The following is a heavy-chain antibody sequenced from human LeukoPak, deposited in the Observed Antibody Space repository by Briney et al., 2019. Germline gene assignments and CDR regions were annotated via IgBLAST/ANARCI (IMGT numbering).Heavy chain of an antibody. J-gene: IGHJ4*02. CDR1: GYTFTGYY. V-gene: IGHV1-2*02. Sequence: ASVKVSCKASGYTFTGYYMHWVRQAPGQGLEWMGWINPNSGGTNYARKFQGRVTMTRDTSISTAYMELSRLRSDDTAVYYCALSTTGSEGFDYWGQGALVTVSS. CDR2: INPNSGGT. D-gene: IGHD4-17*01. CDR3: ALSTTGSEGFDY.